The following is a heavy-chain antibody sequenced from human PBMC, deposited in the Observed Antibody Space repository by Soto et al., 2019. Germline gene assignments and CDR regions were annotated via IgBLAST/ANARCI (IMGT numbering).Heavy chain of an antibody. CDR1: GGAISRLGSR. CDR2: FYYTGGT. V-gene: IGHV4-39*01. CDR3: ASPRQGNYDFLSGYYALDY. J-gene: IGHJ4*02. Sequence: SEDPCLPVPFSGGAISRLGSRLGLVPQPPRKGLEWVVSFYYTGGTYSTYYKPSLKSRVTISLNTSQRQFSLNLRSVTAADTAVYYCASPRQGNYDFLSGYYALDYWSQGTLVTVSS. D-gene: IGHD3-3*01.